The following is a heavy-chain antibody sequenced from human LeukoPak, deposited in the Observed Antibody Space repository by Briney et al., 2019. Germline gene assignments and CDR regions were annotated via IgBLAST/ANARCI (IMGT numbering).Heavy chain of an antibody. CDR1: GYTFTSYG. V-gene: IGHV1-18*01. Sequence: ASVKVSCKASGYTFTSYGISWVRQAPGQGLEWMGWISASNGNTNYAQKLQGRVTMTTDTSTSTAYMELRSLRSDDTAVYYCAREQLGYSYGSHFLMDVWGQGTTVTVSS. D-gene: IGHD5-18*01. J-gene: IGHJ6*02. CDR2: ISASNGNT. CDR3: AREQLGYSYGSHFLMDV.